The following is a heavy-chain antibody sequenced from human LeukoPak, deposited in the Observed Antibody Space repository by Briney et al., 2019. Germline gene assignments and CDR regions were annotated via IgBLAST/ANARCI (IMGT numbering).Heavy chain of an antibody. CDR2: MNPNSGNT. V-gene: IGHV1-8*01. CDR1: GYTFTSYD. J-gene: IGHJ4*02. Sequence: ASVTVSCTASGYTFTSYDINWVRQATGQGLEWMGWMNPNSGNTGYAQKCQGRVTMTRNTSISTAYMELSSLRSEDTAVYYCARGLGKGIAARYFDYWGQGTLVTVSS. D-gene: IGHD6-6*01. CDR3: ARGLGKGIAARYFDY.